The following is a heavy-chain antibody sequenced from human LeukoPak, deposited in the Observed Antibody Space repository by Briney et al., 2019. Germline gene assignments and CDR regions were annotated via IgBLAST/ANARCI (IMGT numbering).Heavy chain of an antibody. D-gene: IGHD1-26*01. CDR1: GYSFTSYW. J-gene: IGHJ5*02. Sequence: GESLKISCKGSGYSFTSYWIGWVRQIPGKGVEWMAIIYPGDSDTKYSPSFQGHVTISADKTISTSYLQSSSMKASDTAMYYCARHGIVGAPCPYNWFDPWGQGTLVTVSS. CDR3: ARHGIVGAPCPYNWFDP. CDR2: IYPGDSDT. V-gene: IGHV5-51*01.